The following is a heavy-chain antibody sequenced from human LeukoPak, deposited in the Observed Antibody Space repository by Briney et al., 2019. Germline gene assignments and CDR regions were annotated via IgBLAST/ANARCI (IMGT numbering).Heavy chain of an antibody. CDR3: QRITIFGVIIDFDY. V-gene: IGHV1-18*01. CDR1: GFHFASYG. J-gene: IGHJ4*02. D-gene: IGHD3-3*01. Sequence: ASVKVSCKASGFHFASYGMTWVRQAPGQGLEWVGWISVNNGNTHYAQSFQDRLTITTDTSTSTAYLEVRSLRYDDTAIYYCQRITIFGVIIDFDYWGQGTLVTVSS. CDR2: ISVNNGNT.